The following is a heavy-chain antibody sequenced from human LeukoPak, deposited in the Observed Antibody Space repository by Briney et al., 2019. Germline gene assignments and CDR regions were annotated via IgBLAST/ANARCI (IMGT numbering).Heavy chain of an antibody. CDR1: GFTFSTFA. D-gene: IGHD5-12*01. V-gene: IGHV3-30*03. Sequence: PGGSLRLSCAASGFTFSTFAIHWVRQAPGKGLEWVAVISYDGSYKYYVDSVKGRFTISRDNAKNSLYLQMNSLRAEDTAVYYCARDEIVATTKANYYYYMDVWGKGTTVTISS. CDR3: ARDEIVATTKANYYYYMDV. J-gene: IGHJ6*03. CDR2: ISYDGSYK.